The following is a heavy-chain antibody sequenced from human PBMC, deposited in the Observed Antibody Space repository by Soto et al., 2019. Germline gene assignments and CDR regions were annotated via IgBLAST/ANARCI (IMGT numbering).Heavy chain of an antibody. J-gene: IGHJ4*02. Sequence: SETLSLTCTVSGGSISNYYWSWIRQPPGRGLEWIGHIFYSGSTNYNPALKSRVTISVDTSKNQFSLKLSSVTAADTAVYYCARAAMGGSSWPFDYWGQGTLVTVSS. CDR3: ARAAMGGSSWPFDY. D-gene: IGHD6-13*01. CDR1: GGSISNYY. CDR2: IFYSGST. V-gene: IGHV4-59*12.